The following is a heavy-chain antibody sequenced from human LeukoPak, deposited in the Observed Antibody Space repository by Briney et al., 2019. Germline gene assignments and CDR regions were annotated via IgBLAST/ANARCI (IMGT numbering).Heavy chain of an antibody. CDR3: ARDRIIVVPDYYFDY. CDR2: IWYDESNK. D-gene: IGHD3-22*01. Sequence: GGSLRLSCAASGFTFSSYGMHWVRQAPGKGLEWVAVIWYDESNKFHADSVKGRFTISRDNSKNTLYLQMNSLRAEDTAVYYCARDRIIVVPDYYFDYWGQGTLVTVSS. CDR1: GFTFSSYG. J-gene: IGHJ4*02. V-gene: IGHV3-33*01.